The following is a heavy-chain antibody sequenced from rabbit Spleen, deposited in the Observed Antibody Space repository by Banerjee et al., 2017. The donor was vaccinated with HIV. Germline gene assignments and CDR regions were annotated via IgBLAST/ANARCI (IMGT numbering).Heavy chain of an antibody. CDR2: INIVTGKS. Sequence: QQQLVESGGGLVKPGASLTLTCKASGFSFSSKAVMCWVRQAPGKGLEWIACINIVTGKSVYASWAKGRFTMSRTSSTTVTLQMTSLTAADTATYFCARDLVAVIGWNFNLWGQGTLVTVS. CDR1: GFSFSSKAV. J-gene: IGHJ4*01. CDR3: ARDLVAVIGWNFNL. D-gene: IGHD1-1*01. V-gene: IGHV1S45*01.